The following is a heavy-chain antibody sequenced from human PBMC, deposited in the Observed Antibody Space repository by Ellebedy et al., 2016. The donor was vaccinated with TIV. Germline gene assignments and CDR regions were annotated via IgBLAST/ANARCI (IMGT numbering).Heavy chain of an antibody. CDR3: ARDATMVRGVIDY. D-gene: IGHD3-10*01. Sequence: GESLKISCAASGFTFSSYWMHWVRQAPGKGLVWGSRINDDGSSTSYADSVKCRFTISSDNAKNTLYLQLNSLRAEDTSVYYCARDATMVRGVIDYWGQGTLVTVSS. CDR1: GFTFSSYW. CDR2: INDDGSST. V-gene: IGHV3-74*01. J-gene: IGHJ4*02.